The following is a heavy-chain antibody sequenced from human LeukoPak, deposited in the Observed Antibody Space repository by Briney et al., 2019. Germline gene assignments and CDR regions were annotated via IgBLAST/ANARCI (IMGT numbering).Heavy chain of an antibody. J-gene: IGHJ4*02. D-gene: IGHD2-8*01. CDR2: INPSGGST. CDR3: ARDHGPGQSRRPGGVLMVYAIGETLGVDY. V-gene: IGHV1-46*01. Sequence: ASVKVSCKASGYTFTGYYMHWVRQAPGQGLEWMGIINPSGGSTSYAQKFQGRVTMTRDTSTSTVYMELSSLRSEDTAVYYCARDHGPGQSRRPGGVLMVYAIGETLGVDYWGQGTLVTVSS. CDR1: GYTFTGYY.